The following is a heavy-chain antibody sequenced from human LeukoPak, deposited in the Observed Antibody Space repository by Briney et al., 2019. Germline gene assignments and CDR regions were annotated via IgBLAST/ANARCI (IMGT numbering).Heavy chain of an antibody. D-gene: IGHD5-18*01. CDR1: GGSISSYY. V-gene: IGHV4-59*12. J-gene: IGHJ4*02. CDR3: ARGAVMVQVFDY. CDR2: IYYSGST. Sequence: PSDTLSLTCTVSGGSISSYYWSWIRQPPGKGLEWIGYIYYSGSTNYNPSLKSRVTLSVDTSRNQFSLRLSSVTAADTAVYYCARGAVMVQVFDYWGQGTLVTVSS.